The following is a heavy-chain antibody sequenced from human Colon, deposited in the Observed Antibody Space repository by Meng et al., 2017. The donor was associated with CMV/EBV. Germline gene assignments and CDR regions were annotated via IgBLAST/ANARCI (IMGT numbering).Heavy chain of an antibody. CDR1: GNTFTANH. CDR2: IYPQDGGT. Sequence: QVQLVQSGTEGKKPGASVKVSCKTSGNTFTANHLHWVRQAPGQGLEWMGWIYPQDGGTYFAQKFQDRVTLTRDTSITTAYMELSGLTSDDTAIYYCVRESWYFDFWGEGTLVTVSS. CDR3: VRESWYFDF. J-gene: IGHJ4*02. D-gene: IGHD6-13*01. V-gene: IGHV1-2*02.